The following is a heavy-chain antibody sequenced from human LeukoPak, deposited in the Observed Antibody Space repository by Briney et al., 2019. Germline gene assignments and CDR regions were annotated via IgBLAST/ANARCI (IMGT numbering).Heavy chain of an antibody. D-gene: IGHD3-10*01. CDR3: ARGLYGSGSKIDY. CDR1: GFTFSTYA. Sequence: GGSLRLSCAASGFTFSTYAVNWVRQAPGKGLEWVSTISGSGDSTYYADSVKGRFTISRDNAKNTLYLQMNSLRAEDTAVYSCARGLYGSGSKIDYWGQGILVTVSS. J-gene: IGHJ4*02. V-gene: IGHV3-23*01. CDR2: ISGSGDST.